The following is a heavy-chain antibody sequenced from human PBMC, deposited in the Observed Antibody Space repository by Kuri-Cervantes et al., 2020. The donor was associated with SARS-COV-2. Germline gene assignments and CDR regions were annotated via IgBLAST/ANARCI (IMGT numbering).Heavy chain of an antibody. Sequence: SETLSLTCSVSGGSISSSSYYWGWIRQPPGKGLEWIGSIYYRGSTYHTPSLKSRVTMSVDTSKNQFSLKLSSVTAADTAVYYCARGSERGYSYGTHFDYWSQGTLVTVSS. V-gene: IGHV4-39*01. CDR3: ARGSERGYSYGTHFDY. D-gene: IGHD5-18*01. CDR2: IYYRGST. CDR1: GGSISSSSYY. J-gene: IGHJ4*02.